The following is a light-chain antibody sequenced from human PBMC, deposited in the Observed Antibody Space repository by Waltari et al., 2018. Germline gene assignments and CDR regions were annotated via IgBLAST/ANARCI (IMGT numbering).Light chain of an antibody. J-gene: IGKJ3*01. CDR2: GAP. Sequence: DIQKNQSPSSLSASVGDRVTITCRASQGISNPLAWFQQKPGKAPKSLIYGAPSLQSGVSSKFSGSGSGTDFTLTINSLQSEDFATYYCQQYTDYPFTFGPGTKVDIK. CDR3: QQYTDYPFT. CDR1: QGISNP. V-gene: IGKV1-16*02.